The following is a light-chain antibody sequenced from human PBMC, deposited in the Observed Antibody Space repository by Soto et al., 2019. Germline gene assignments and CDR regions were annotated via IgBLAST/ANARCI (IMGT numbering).Light chain of an antibody. Sequence: QSVLTQPPSASGTPGQRVAISCSGSSSNIGDNTVNWYQQLPGTAPKLLIYNDNQRPSGVPDRFSGSKSGTSASLAISGLQSEDEADFYCAAWDDSLSGVVFGGGTKVTV. V-gene: IGLV1-44*01. J-gene: IGLJ2*01. CDR1: SSNIGDNT. CDR2: NDN. CDR3: AAWDDSLSGVV.